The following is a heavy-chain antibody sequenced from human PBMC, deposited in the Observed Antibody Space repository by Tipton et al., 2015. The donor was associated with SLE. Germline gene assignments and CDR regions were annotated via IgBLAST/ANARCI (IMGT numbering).Heavy chain of an antibody. D-gene: IGHD5-12*01. Sequence: TLSLTCTVSGGSISTTSHYWAWIRQPPGKGLECLGTIYHSGSTYYNPSLKSRITISVDTSKNHFSLKLSSVTAADTAVYYCARGGVGGYDYFDHWGQGTLVTVSS. CDR2: IYHSGST. CDR1: GGSISTTSHY. J-gene: IGHJ4*02. V-gene: IGHV4-39*07. CDR3: ARGGVGGYDYFDH.